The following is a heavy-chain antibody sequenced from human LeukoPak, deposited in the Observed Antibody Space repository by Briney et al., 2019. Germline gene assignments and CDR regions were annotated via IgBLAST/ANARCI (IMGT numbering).Heavy chain of an antibody. CDR3: VKDVPPSIDTNRGVFGGLDV. D-gene: IGHD3-10*01. J-gene: IGHJ3*01. CDR1: GEKFTNYA. Sequence: GASVKVSCKASGEKFTNYAISWVGQAPGQGLQWIGGIISVFRTTNYAQKFQGRVTITADESSSTAYLELSSLTSEDSAVYYCVKDVPPSIDTNRGVFGGLDVWGPGTMVIVSS. V-gene: IGHV1-69*13. CDR2: IISVFRTT.